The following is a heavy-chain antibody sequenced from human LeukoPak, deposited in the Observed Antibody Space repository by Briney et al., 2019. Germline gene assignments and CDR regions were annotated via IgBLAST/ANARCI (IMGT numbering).Heavy chain of an antibody. V-gene: IGHV3-23*01. J-gene: IGHJ3*02. D-gene: IGHD3-22*01. CDR2: ISGSSDSR. Sequence: GGSLRLSCAASGFTFSSYAMTWVRQGPGKGLEWVSAISGSSDSRYYADSVKGRFTISRDNSKNTLYLQMSSLRAEDTAVYYCAKSRLSMTDAFDIWGQGTMVTVSS. CDR3: AKSRLSMTDAFDI. CDR1: GFTFSSYA.